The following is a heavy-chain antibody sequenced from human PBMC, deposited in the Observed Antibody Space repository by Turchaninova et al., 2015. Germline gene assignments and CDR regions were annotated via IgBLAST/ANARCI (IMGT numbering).Heavy chain of an antibody. CDR2: INHSGST. CDR3: ARGGAAAGMTPHFDY. J-gene: IGHJ4*02. Sequence: QVQLQQWGAGLLKPSETLSLTCAVYGGSFSGYYWSWSRQPPGKGLGWIGEINHSGSTHYNPSLKSRVTISVDTSENQLSLRLSSVTAADTAVYYCARGGAAAGMTPHFDYWGQGTLVTVSS. CDR1: GGSFSGYY. V-gene: IGHV4-34*01. D-gene: IGHD6-13*01.